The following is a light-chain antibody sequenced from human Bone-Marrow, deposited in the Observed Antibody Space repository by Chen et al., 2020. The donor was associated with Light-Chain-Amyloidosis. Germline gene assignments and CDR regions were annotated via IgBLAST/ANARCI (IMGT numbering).Light chain of an antibody. CDR1: SGSIATNY. Sequence: NFMLTQPHSVSESPGKTVIISCTRSSGSIATNYVQWYQQRPGSSPTTVIYEDDQRPSGVPDRFSGSIDRSSNSASLTISGLKTEDEADYCCQFYRGSSQGVFGGGTKLTVL. J-gene: IGLJ3*02. CDR3: QFYRGSSQGV. CDR2: EDD. V-gene: IGLV6-57*01.